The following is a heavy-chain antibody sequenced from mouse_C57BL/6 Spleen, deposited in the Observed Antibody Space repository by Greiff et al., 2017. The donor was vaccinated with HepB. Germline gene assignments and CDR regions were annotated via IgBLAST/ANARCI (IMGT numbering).Heavy chain of an antibody. V-gene: IGHV2-9-1*01. Sequence: VQRVESGPGLVAPSQSLSITCTVSGFSLTSYAISWVRQPPGKGLEWLGVIWTGGGTNYNSALKSRLSISKDNSKSQVFLKMNSLQTDDTARYYCARTYDYDENYFDYWGQGTTLTVSS. CDR2: IWTGGGT. J-gene: IGHJ2*01. CDR1: GFSLTSYA. D-gene: IGHD2-4*01. CDR3: ARTYDYDENYFDY.